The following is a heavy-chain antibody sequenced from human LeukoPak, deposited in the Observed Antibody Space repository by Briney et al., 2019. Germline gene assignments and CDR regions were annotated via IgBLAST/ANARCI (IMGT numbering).Heavy chain of an antibody. CDR1: GFTFSSYS. CDR3: ARAPHFFDARGSRYYFDS. Sequence: GGSLRLSCAASGFTFSSYSMNWVRQAPGKGLEWVSSISSSSSYIYYADSVKGRFTISRDNAKNSLYLQMNSLRAEDTAVYYCARAPHFFDARGSRYYFDSWGQGALVTVSS. CDR2: ISSSSSYI. V-gene: IGHV3-21*04. J-gene: IGHJ4*02. D-gene: IGHD3-10*01.